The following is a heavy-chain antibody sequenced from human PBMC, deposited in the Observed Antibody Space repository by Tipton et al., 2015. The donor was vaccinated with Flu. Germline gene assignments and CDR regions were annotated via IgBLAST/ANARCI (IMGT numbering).Heavy chain of an antibody. D-gene: IGHD5-18*01. V-gene: IGHV5-51*01. J-gene: IGHJ4*02. CDR2: IYPGDSEV. Sequence: VQLVQSGAEVKKPGESVRISCQGSGYNFTTYWIGWVRQLPGKGLEWMGIIYPGDSEVIYGPSFQGQVTISVDKSVNTAYLKWSSLKASDSAMSFWARQVTMDDAFGHWGPGSLVTVSS. CDR3: ARQVTMDDAFGH. CDR1: GYNFTTYW.